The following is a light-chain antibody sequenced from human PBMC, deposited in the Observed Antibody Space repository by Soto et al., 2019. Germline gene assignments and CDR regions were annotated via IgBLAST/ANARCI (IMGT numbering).Light chain of an antibody. CDR1: QGISSY. J-gene: IGKJ2*01. CDR2: AAS. CDR3: QQYYSYPAYT. V-gene: IGKV1-8*01. Sequence: AIRMTQSPSSLSASTGDRGTITCRASQGISSYLAWYQQKPGKAPKLLIYAASTLQSGVPSSFIGSGSGTDFSLTNSCLQSEDFVTFYCQQYYSYPAYTFGQGTKLEIK.